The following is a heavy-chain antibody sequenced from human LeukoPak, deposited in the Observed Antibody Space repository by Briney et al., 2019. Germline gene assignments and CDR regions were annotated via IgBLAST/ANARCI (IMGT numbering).Heavy chain of an antibody. CDR2: IYPSGDST. CDR1: GFTFSTYS. Sequence: GGSLRLSCAASGFTFSTYSLTWVRQGPGKGLEWVSSIYPSGDSTFYADSVKGRFTISRDNSKNTQYLQMSSLRTEDTAIYYCAKDVVPDSGWDLDYWGQGTLVTVSS. V-gene: IGHV3-23*01. D-gene: IGHD6-19*01. CDR3: AKDVVPDSGWDLDY. J-gene: IGHJ4*02.